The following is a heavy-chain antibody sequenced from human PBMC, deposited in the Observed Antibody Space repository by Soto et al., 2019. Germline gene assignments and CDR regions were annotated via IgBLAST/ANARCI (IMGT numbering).Heavy chain of an antibody. CDR1: GFTFSRYG. CDR2: ISSTTSYV. D-gene: IGHD2-2*01. CDR3: ARDPSEGRVGNWFES. J-gene: IGHJ5*01. V-gene: IGHV3-21*06. Sequence: GGSLRLSCAASGFTFSRYGMNWLRQAPGKGLEWVASISSTTSYVYYADSVKDRFSTSRDNAKNILYLEMYALRTEDTAVYYCARDPSEGRVGNWFESWGQGTLVTVSS.